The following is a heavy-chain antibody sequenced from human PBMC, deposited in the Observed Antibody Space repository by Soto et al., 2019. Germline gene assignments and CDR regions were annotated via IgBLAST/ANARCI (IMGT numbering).Heavy chain of an antibody. CDR1: GYSFTTFG. CDR3: ARDQDCISTSCYGYGIDA. V-gene: IGHV1-18*01. J-gene: IGHJ6*02. CDR2: ISAYNGTT. D-gene: IGHD2-2*01. Sequence: QVQLVQSGAEVKKPGASVKVSCKASGYSFTTFGISWVRQAPGQGLEWMGWISAYNGTTNYAQKLQGRVTMTTDTTTTTAYMEVSSLRSDHTAVYYCARDQDCISTSCYGYGIDAWGQGTTVTVSS.